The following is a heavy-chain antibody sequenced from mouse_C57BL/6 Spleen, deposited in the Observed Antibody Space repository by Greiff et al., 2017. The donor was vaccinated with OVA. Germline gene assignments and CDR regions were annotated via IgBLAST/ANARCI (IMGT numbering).Heavy chain of an antibody. V-gene: IGHV5-17*01. CDR3: ARGTFAY. Sequence: DVKLQESGGGLVKPGGSLKLSCAASGFTFSDYGMHWVRQAPEKGLEWVAYISSGSSTIYYADTVKGRFTISRDNAKNTLFLQMTSLWSEDTAMYYCARGTFAYWGQGTLGTVSA. D-gene: IGHD3-3*01. J-gene: IGHJ3*01. CDR2: ISSGSSTI. CDR1: GFTFSDYG.